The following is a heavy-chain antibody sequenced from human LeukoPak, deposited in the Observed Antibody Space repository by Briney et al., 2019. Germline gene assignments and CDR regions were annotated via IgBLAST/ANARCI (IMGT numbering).Heavy chain of an antibody. CDR3: ARGSASNGAHY. J-gene: IGHJ4*02. V-gene: IGHV4-34*01. CDR2: INHSGST. CDR1: GGSFRGYY. Sequence: KPSETLSLTCAVYGGSFRGYYWSWVRQPPGKGLEWIGEINHSGSTNYNPSLKSRVTISVDTSKNQFSLKLSSVTAADTAVYYCARGSASNGAHYWGQGTLVTVSS. D-gene: IGHD4-11*01.